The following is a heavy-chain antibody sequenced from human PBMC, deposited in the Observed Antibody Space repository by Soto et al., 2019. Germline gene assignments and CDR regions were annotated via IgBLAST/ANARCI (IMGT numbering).Heavy chain of an antibody. V-gene: IGHV3-23*01. D-gene: IGHD1-1*01. CDR2: ISGNSVTI. CDR1: GFTFSSYS. J-gene: IGHJ4*02. CDR3: ARGIGNPSYLAY. Sequence: GGSLRLSCAASGFTFSSYSMSWVRQAPGKGLEWVSIISGNSVTIEYADSAKGRFTISRDNSKNMLYLQMGSLTAEDTAVYFCARGIGNPSYLAYWGQGTPVTVSS.